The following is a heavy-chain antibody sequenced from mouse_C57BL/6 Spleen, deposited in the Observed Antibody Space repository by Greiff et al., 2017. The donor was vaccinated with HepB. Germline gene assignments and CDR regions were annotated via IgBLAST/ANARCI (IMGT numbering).Heavy chain of an antibody. V-gene: IGHV1-22*01. CDR1: GYTFTDYN. D-gene: IGHD2-13*01. CDR2: INPNNGGT. Sequence: EVQLQQSGPELVKPGASVKMSCKASGYTFTDYNMHWVKQSHGKSLEWIGYINPNNGGTSYNQKFKGKATLTVNKSSSTAYMELRSLTSEDSAVYYCARERTTDEYFDVWGTGTTVTVSS. CDR3: ARERTTDEYFDV. J-gene: IGHJ1*03.